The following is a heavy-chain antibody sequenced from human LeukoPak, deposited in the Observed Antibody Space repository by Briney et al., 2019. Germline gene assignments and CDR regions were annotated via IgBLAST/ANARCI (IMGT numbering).Heavy chain of an antibody. D-gene: IGHD1-26*01. CDR3: AKDERGGSYDY. J-gene: IGHJ4*02. V-gene: IGHV3-30*02. CDR2: IRSDGSDE. CDR1: GFTFSSYG. Sequence: PGGSLRLSCAASGFTFSSYGMHWVRQAPGKGLEWVAFIRSDGSDEYYADSVKGRFTISRDNSKNSLYLQMNSPRTEDTALYYCAKDERGGSYDYWGQGTLVTVSS.